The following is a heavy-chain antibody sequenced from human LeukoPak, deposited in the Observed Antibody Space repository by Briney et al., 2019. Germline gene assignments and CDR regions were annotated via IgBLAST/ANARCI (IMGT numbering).Heavy chain of an antibody. CDR1: GGSISSYY. CDR2: IYYTGST. CDR3: ARRTPAGYSSSWGFDY. J-gene: IGHJ4*02. V-gene: IGHV4-59*01. D-gene: IGHD6-13*01. Sequence: SETLSLTCTVSGGSISSYYWSWIRQPPGKGLEWIGYIYYTGSTNYNPSLKSRVTISVDTSKNQFSLKLSSVTAADTAVYYCARRTPAGYSSSWGFDYWGQGTLVTVSS.